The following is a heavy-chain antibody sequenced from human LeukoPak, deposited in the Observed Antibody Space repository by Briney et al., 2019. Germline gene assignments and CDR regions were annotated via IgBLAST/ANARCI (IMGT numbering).Heavy chain of an antibody. J-gene: IGHJ5*02. CDR1: GFTFSSYA. V-gene: IGHV3-23*01. D-gene: IGHD3-10*01. CDR3: TANPYGSLSWFDP. CDR2: ITATGGAT. Sequence: GGSLRLPCAASGFTFSSYAMTWVRQAPGKGLEWVSAITATGGATYTADSVRGRFTISRDNSNNTLCLQMNSLRAEDTAVYYCTANPYGSLSWFDPWGQGTLVTVSS.